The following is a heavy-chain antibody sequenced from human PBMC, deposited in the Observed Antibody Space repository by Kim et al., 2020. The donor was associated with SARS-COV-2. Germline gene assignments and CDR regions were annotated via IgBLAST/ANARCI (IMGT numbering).Heavy chain of an antibody. CDR2: IKSKTDGGTT. J-gene: IGHJ4*02. D-gene: IGHD3-10*01. Sequence: GGSLRLSCAASGFTFSNAWMSWVRQAPGKGLEWVGRIKSKTDGGTTDYAAPVKGRFTISRDDSKNTLYLQMNSLKTEDTAVYYCTTEMVRGEPPTDYWGQGTLVTVSS. CDR1: GFTFSNAW. V-gene: IGHV3-15*01. CDR3: TTEMVRGEPPTDY.